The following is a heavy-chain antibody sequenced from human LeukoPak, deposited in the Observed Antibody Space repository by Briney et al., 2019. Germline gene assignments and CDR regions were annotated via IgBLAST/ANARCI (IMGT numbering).Heavy chain of an antibody. CDR2: IIPIFGTA. D-gene: IGHD5-12*01. Sequence: ASVKVSCKASGGTFSSYAISWVRQAPGQGLEWMGGIIPIFGTANYAQKFQGRVTITADESTSTAYMELSSLRSEDTAVYYCARPDGYSGYDFYYGMDVWGQGTTVTVSS. V-gene: IGHV1-69*13. CDR3: ARPDGYSGYDFYYGMDV. CDR1: GGTFSSYA. J-gene: IGHJ6*02.